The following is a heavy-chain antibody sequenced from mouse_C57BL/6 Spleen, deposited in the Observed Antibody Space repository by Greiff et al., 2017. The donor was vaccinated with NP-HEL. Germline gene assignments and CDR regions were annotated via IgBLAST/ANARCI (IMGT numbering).Heavy chain of an antibody. CDR1: GYAFSSSW. Sequence: QVQLQQSGPELVKPGASVKISCKASGYAFSSSWMNWVKQRPGKGLEWLGRIYPGDGDTNYNGKFKGKATLTADKSSSTAYMQLSSLTSEDSAVYFCAGRYFDYWGQGTTLTVSS. J-gene: IGHJ2*01. V-gene: IGHV1-82*01. CDR3: AGRYFDY. CDR2: IYPGDGDT.